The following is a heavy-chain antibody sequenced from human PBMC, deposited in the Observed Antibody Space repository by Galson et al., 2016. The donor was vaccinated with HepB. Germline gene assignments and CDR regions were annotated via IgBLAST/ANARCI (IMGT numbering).Heavy chain of an antibody. D-gene: IGHD3-22*01. CDR1: GYTFTGYY. CDR2: VNPNTGGT. Sequence: SVKVSCKASGYTFTGYYMHWVRRAPGQGLEWMGWVNPNTGGTKYAQKFQGSVTMTRDTSISTAYMELSRLRSDDTAVYYCARGYYYDTAGYYRPYYFDYWGQGTLVTVSS. J-gene: IGHJ4*02. CDR3: ARGYYYDTAGYYRPYYFDY. V-gene: IGHV1-2*04.